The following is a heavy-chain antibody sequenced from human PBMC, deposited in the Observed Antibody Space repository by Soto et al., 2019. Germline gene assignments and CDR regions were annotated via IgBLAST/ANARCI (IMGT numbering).Heavy chain of an antibody. CDR2: IYYSGST. J-gene: IGHJ4*02. D-gene: IGHD3-22*01. CDR1: GGSISSGDYY. CDR3: ARCYDSSGYYDY. Sequence: PSETLSLTCPVSGGSISSGDYYWSWIRQPPGKGLEWIGYIYYSGSTYYNPSLKSRVTISVDTSKNQFSLKLSSVTAADTAVYYCARCYDSSGYYDYWGQGTLVTVSS. V-gene: IGHV4-30-4*01.